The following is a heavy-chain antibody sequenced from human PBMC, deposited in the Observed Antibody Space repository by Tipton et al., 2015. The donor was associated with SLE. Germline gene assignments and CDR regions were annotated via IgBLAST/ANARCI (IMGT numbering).Heavy chain of an antibody. Sequence: TLSLTCAVYGGSFSGYYWSWIRQPPGKGLEWIGSIYYSGSTYYNPSLKSRVTISVDTSKNQFSLKLSSVTAADTAVYYCARISYGSGSYLDYWGQGTLVTVSS. D-gene: IGHD3-10*01. J-gene: IGHJ4*02. V-gene: IGHV4-34*01. CDR1: GGSFSGYY. CDR2: IYYSGST. CDR3: ARISYGSGSYLDY.